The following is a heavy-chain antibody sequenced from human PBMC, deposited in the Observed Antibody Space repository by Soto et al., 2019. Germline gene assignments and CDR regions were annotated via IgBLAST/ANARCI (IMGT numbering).Heavy chain of an antibody. CDR3: ARLFGDYVGWFDP. D-gene: IGHD4-17*01. CDR1: GGSITSGPYY. V-gene: IGHV4-31*03. Sequence: QVQLQESGPGLVKPSQTLSLTCTVSGGSITSGPYYWSWIRPHPGKGLEWIGYIYYTGSTYSNPSLESRITMSVDTSKNQFSLKLRSVTAADTAVYYCARLFGDYVGWFDPWGQGTLVTVSS. CDR2: IYYTGST. J-gene: IGHJ5*02.